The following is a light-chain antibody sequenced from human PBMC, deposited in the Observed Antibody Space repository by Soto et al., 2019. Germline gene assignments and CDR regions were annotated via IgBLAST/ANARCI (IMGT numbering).Light chain of an antibody. CDR2: DAS. CDR3: QQYTGPPTT. J-gene: IGKJ5*01. CDR1: QSVSGW. V-gene: IGKV1-5*01. Sequence: DIQMTQSPSTLSASVGDTVTVTWRASQSVSGWLAWYQQKPGEAPKLLIYDASALPRGVPSRFSGSGSGTDFTLTVSSLQPEDSAVYFCQQYTGPPTTFGQGTRLEIK.